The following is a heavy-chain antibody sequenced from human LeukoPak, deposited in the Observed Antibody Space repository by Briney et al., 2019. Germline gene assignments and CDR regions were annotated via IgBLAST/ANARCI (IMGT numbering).Heavy chain of an antibody. D-gene: IGHD3-10*01. J-gene: IGHJ5*02. CDR1: GYTFTTYG. V-gene: IGHV1-18*01. Sequence: GASVKVSCKASGYTFTTYGISWLRQAPGQGLEWMGWISAYNGNTNYAQKLQGRVTMTTDTSTSTAYMELRSLRSDDTAVYYCARIITMVRGVIITDWFDPWGQGTLVTVSS. CDR2: ISAYNGNT. CDR3: ARIITMVRGVIITDWFDP.